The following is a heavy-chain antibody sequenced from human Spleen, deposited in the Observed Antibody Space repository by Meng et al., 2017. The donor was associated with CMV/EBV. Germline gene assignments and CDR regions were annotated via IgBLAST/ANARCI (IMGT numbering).Heavy chain of an antibody. CDR2: MNPNSGNT. CDR1: GYTFTSDD. CDR3: ARGRRPRGNSYGVIWFDP. J-gene: IGHJ5*02. V-gene: IGHV1-8*01. D-gene: IGHD5-18*01. Sequence: ASVKVSCKASGYTFTSDDINWVRQASGQGLEWMGWMNPNSGNTGYAEKFQGRVTMTSDNSINTAYMELSSLKSEDTAVYYCARGRRPRGNSYGVIWFDPWGQGTLVTVSS.